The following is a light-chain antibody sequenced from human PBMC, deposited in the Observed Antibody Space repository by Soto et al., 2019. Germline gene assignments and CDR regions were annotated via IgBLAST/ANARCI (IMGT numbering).Light chain of an antibody. Sequence: DIQMTQSPATLSASVGDRVTITCRASHSISNWLAWYQQKPGKAPNLLIYKASSLQTGVSSRFRGSGSGTEFTLTIFSRQPEDVAVYYCQQTNSCPLTFGGGTKVETK. CDR3: QQTNSCPLT. V-gene: IGKV1-5*03. CDR2: KAS. CDR1: HSISNW. J-gene: IGKJ4*01.